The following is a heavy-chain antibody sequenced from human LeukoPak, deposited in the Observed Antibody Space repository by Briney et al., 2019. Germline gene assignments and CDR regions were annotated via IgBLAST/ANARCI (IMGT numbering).Heavy chain of an antibody. D-gene: IGHD3-22*01. CDR2: IYTSGST. J-gene: IGHJ4*02. V-gene: IGHV4-4*07. CDR3: ARAGHYYDSSGQYYFYY. CDR1: GGSISGYY. Sequence: SDTLSVTCTVSGGSISGYYLNWIRQPAGQGLEWIGRIYTSGSTNYKASSKSRVPTSVDASKNQFSVELSSVTAADAAVYYCARAGHYYDSSGQYYFYYWGQGTLVTVSS.